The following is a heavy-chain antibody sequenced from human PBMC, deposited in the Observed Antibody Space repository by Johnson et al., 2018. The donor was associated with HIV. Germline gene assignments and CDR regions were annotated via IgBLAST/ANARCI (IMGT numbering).Heavy chain of an antibody. CDR3: ARDFNSGSPDGAFDI. CDR2: ISYDGSNK. V-gene: IGHV3-30-3*01. Sequence: QVHLVESGGGVVQPGRSPRLSCAASGFTFSSYAMHWVRQAPGKGLEWVAVISYDGSNKYYADSVKGRFTISRDNSKNTLYLQMNSLRAEDTAVYYCARDFNSGSPDGAFDIWGQGTMVTVSS. D-gene: IGHD4-23*01. J-gene: IGHJ3*02. CDR1: GFTFSSYA.